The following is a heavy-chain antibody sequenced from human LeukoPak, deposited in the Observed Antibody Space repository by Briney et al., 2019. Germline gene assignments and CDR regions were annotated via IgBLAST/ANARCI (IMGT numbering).Heavy chain of an antibody. CDR3: ARHASPFLCVYFDY. CDR1: GGSISSSSYY. CDR2: LYYSGST. D-gene: IGHD2/OR15-2a*01. V-gene: IGHV4-39*01. J-gene: IGHJ4*02. Sequence: PSETLSLTCTVSGGSISSSSYYWGWIRQPPGKGLEWIGSLYYSGSTYYNPSLKSRVTISVDTSKNRFSLKLSSVTAADTAVYYCARHASPFLCVYFDYWGQGTLVTASS.